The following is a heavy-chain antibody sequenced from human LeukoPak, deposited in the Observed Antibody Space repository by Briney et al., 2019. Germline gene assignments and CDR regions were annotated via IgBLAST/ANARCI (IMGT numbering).Heavy chain of an antibody. CDR3: AREYRDYYASSGNYLDC. V-gene: IGHV1-18*01. Sequence: ASVKVSCMASGYSFTSYGISWVRPAPGQGLDWMGWVNGYNGKTNYVQNLQDRVTMTTDTSTSTAYMELRSLRSDDTAVYYCAREYRDYYASSGNYLDCWGQGTLVTVSS. CDR1: GYSFTSYG. J-gene: IGHJ4*02. D-gene: IGHD3-22*01. CDR2: VNGYNGKT.